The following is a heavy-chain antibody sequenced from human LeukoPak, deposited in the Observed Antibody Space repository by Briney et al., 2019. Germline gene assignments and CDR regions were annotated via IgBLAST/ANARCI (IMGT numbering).Heavy chain of an antibody. CDR1: GGSISSSSYY. Sequence: SETLSLTCSVSGGSISSSSYYWGWIRQPAGKGLEWIGRIYTSGSTNYNPSLKSRVTISVDTSKNQFSLKLSSVTAADTAVYYCARGFTFDPWGQGTLVTVSS. CDR2: IYTSGST. CDR3: ARGFTFDP. V-gene: IGHV4-61*02. J-gene: IGHJ5*02.